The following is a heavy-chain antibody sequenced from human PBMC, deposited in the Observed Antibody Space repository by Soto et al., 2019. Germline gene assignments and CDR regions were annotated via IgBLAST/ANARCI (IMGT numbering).Heavy chain of an antibody. D-gene: IGHD3-22*01. CDR2: ISYGGGTT. CDR1: EFTFSNYA. CDR3: AKNPGYYYDSTGYHFDY. Sequence: EVQLLESGGGLVQPGGSLRLSCAASEFTFSNYAMSWVRQAPGKGLEWVSAISYGGGTTYYADSVKGRFTISRDNSKKTLSLQMNRLRVEDTAVYYCAKNPGYYYDSTGYHFDYWGQGTLVTVSS. V-gene: IGHV3-23*01. J-gene: IGHJ4*02.